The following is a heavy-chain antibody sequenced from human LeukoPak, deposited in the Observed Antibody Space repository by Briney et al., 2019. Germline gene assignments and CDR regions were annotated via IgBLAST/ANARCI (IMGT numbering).Heavy chain of an antibody. D-gene: IGHD6-19*01. Sequence: SGGSLRLSCAASGFTFSDYYMSWIRQAPGKGLEWVSYISSSGSTIYYADSVKGRFTIPRDNAKNSLYLQMNSLRAEDTAVYYCAREEAVAEWAENWFDPWGQGTLVTVSS. CDR2: ISSSGSTI. CDR3: AREEAVAEWAENWFDP. J-gene: IGHJ5*02. V-gene: IGHV3-11*01. CDR1: GFTFSDYY.